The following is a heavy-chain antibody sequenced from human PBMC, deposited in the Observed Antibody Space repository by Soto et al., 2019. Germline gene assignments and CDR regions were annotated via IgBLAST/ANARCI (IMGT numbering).Heavy chain of an antibody. CDR2: ISSSGSTI. D-gene: IGHD4-17*01. V-gene: IGHV3-11*01. CDR3: ATSLGVTTWMEAFDI. CDR1: GFTFSDYY. Sequence: GGSLRLSCAASGFTFSDYYMSWIRQAPGKGLEWVSYISSSGSTIYYADSVKGRFTISRDNAKNSLYLQMNSLRAEDTAVYYCATSLGVTTWMEAFDIWGQGTMVTVSS. J-gene: IGHJ3*02.